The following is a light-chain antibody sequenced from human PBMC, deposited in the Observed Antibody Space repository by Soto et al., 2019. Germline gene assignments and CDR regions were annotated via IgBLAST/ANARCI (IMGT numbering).Light chain of an antibody. CDR3: SSYAGSNNLV. CDR2: EVS. CDR1: SSDVGGYNY. Sequence: ALTQPPSASGSHGQSVTISCTGTSSDVGGYNYVSWYQQHPGKAPKLMIYEVSERPSGVSDRFSGSKSGNTASLTVSGLQADDEADYYCSSYAGSNNLVFGGGTKLTVL. J-gene: IGLJ3*02. V-gene: IGLV2-8*01.